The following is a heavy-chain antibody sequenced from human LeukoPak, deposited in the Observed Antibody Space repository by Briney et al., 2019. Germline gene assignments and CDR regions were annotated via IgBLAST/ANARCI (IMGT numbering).Heavy chain of an antibody. V-gene: IGHV3-74*01. D-gene: IGHD5-12*01. CDR1: GFTFDDYA. J-gene: IGHJ4*02. CDR2: INPDGSST. CDR3: ARDRPGGSADY. Sequence: GGSLRLSCAASGFTFDDYAMHWVRQAPGKGRGWVSRINPDGSSTNYADSVKGRLTISRDSAKNTLYLQMNSLRAEDTALYYCARDRPGGSADYWGQGTLVTVSS.